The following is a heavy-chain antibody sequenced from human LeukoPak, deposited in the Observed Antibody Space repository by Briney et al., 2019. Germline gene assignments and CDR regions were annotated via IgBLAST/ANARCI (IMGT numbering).Heavy chain of an antibody. J-gene: IGHJ4*02. CDR3: AILGERGDSYSSGYYPYYCDH. Sequence: PGGSLRLSCAASGFTFSTYGMHWVRQAPGKGLEWVAVIWYDGSNKYCADSVKGRFTISRDNSKNRLYLQMNSMRAEDTAVYYSAILGERGDSYSSGYYPYYCDHGGQGTLVTVSS. CDR2: IWYDGSNK. D-gene: IGHD3-22*01. CDR1: GFTFSTYG. V-gene: IGHV3-33*01.